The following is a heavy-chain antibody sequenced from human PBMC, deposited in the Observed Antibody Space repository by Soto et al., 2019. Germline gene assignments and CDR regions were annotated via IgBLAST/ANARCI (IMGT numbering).Heavy chain of an antibody. Sequence: PSETLSLTCAVYGGSFSGYYWSWIRQPPGKGLEWIGEINHSGSTNYNPSLKSRVTISVDTSKNQFSLKLSSVTAADTAVYYCARVRTSRYGASITMLRGVTDYWGQGTLVTVSS. CDR3: ARVRTSRYGASITMLRGVTDY. CDR1: GGSFSGYY. J-gene: IGHJ4*02. CDR2: INHSGST. D-gene: IGHD3-10*01. V-gene: IGHV4-34*01.